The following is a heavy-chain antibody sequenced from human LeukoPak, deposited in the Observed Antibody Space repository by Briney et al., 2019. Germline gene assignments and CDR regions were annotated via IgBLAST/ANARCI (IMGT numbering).Heavy chain of an antibody. D-gene: IGHD3-22*01. V-gene: IGHV3-30*18. CDR3: AKDADYYDSSGYFDY. J-gene: IGHJ4*02. CDR1: GFTFSSYG. CDR2: ISYDGSNK. Sequence: GGSLRLSCVASGFTFSSYGMHWVRQAPGKGLEWVAVISYDGSNKYYADSVKGRFTISRDNSKNTLYLQMNSLRAEDTAVYYCAKDADYYDSSGYFDYWGQGTLVTVSS.